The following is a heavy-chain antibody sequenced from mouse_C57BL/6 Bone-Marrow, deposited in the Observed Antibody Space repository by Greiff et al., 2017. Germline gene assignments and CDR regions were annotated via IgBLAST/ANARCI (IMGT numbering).Heavy chain of an antibody. D-gene: IGHD1-1*01. V-gene: IGHV5-6*01. CDR3: ARIYGSSD. CDR1: GFTFSSYG. J-gene: IGHJ3*01. Sequence: EVKLMESGGDLVKPGGSLKLSCAASGFTFSSYGMSWVRQTPDKRLEWVATISSGGSYTYYPDSVKGRFTISRDNAKNTLHLQMSSLKSEDTAMYYCARIYGSSDWGQGTLVTVSA. CDR2: ISSGGSYT.